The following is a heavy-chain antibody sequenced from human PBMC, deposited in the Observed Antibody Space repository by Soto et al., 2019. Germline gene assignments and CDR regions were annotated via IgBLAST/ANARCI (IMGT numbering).Heavy chain of an antibody. V-gene: IGHV3-23*01. CDR2: ISATGATT. J-gene: IGHJ1*01. CDR1: GFTFSDYA. Sequence: PGGSLRLSCVASGFTFSDYAMTWVRQAPGKGLEWVSVISATGATTYYADSVRGRFTISRDNSKNTLNLQMNDLRVEDTAVIYCAKGRKSTEKDIAVMLPAASSIQHWGQGTLVTVS. CDR3: AKGRKSTEKDIAVMLPAASSIQH. D-gene: IGHD2-15*01.